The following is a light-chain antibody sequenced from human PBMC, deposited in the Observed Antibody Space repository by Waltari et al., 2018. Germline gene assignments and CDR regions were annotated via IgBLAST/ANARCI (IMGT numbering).Light chain of an antibody. Sequence: DIQMTQSPSSLSASVGDRVTITCRASQSIPRYLNWYQQKPGKAPNLLIYGASSLQSGVPSRFSGSGSGTDFTLTISSLQSDDFAAYYCQQSHSIPWTFGQGTNVEI. CDR2: GAS. CDR3: QQSHSIPWT. CDR1: QSIPRY. J-gene: IGKJ1*01. V-gene: IGKV1-39*01.